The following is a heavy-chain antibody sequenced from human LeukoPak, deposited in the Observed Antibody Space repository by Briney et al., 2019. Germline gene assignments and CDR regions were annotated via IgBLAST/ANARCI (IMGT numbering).Heavy chain of an antibody. J-gene: IGHJ4*02. Sequence: AASVKVSCKASGGTFSSYAISWVRQAPGQGLEWMGGIIPIFGTANYAQKFQGRVTITADKSTSTAYMELSSLRSEDTAVYYCARMGVGGYYFDYWGQGTLVTVSS. V-gene: IGHV1-69*06. CDR2: IIPIFGTA. CDR3: ARMGVGGYYFDY. CDR1: GGTFSSYA. D-gene: IGHD2-15*01.